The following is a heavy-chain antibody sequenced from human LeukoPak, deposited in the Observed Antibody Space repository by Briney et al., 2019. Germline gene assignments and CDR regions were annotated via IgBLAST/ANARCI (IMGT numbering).Heavy chain of an antibody. V-gene: IGHV4-34*01. J-gene: IGHJ5*02. CDR1: GGSFSGYY. CDR3: ARGAYCYGSGSYYIPSWFDP. CDR2: INHSGST. Sequence: SETLSLTCAVYGGSFSGYYWSWIRQPPGKGLEWIGEINHSGSTNYNPSLKSRVTISVDTSKNQFSLKLSSVTAADTAVYYCARGAYCYGSGSYYIPSWFDPWGQGTLVTVSS. D-gene: IGHD3-10*01.